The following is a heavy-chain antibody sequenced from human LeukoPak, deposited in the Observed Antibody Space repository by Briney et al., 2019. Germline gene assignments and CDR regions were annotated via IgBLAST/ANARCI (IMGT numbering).Heavy chain of an antibody. V-gene: IGHV4-34*01. D-gene: IGHD6-13*01. CDR3: ARSINSTQQLVLYWFDP. CDR1: GGSFSGYY. Sequence: SETLSLTCAVYGGSFSGYYWSWIRQPPGKGLEWIGEINHSGSTNYNPSLKSRVTISVDTSKNQFSLKLSSVTAADTAVYYCARSINSTQQLVLYWFDPWGQGTMVTVSS. CDR2: INHSGST. J-gene: IGHJ5*02.